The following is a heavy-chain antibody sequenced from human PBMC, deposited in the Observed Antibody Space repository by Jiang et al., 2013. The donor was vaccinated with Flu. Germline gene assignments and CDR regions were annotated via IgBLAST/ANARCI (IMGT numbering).Heavy chain of an antibody. CDR2: IWHDGSNK. V-gene: IGHV3-30-3*02. J-gene: IGHJ5*01. CDR1: GFDFSYYA. D-gene: IGHD3-9*01. Sequence: VQLVESGGGVVQPGNSLRLSCAASGFDFSYYAMYWVRQAPGKGLEWLSSIWHDGSNKYYADSVKGRFTLSRDNSKNTLFLQMNNLRPEDTAVYYCATLRGSSYDTYLMDSWGQGTLVTVSS. CDR3: ATLRGSSYDTYLMDS.